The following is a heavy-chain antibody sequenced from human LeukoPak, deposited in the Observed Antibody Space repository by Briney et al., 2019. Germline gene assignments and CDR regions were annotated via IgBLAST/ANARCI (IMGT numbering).Heavy chain of an antibody. V-gene: IGHV3-53*01. CDR1: ELTLSSFW. CDR3: ARGIAAAGTALYN. CDR2: IYSDGST. J-gene: IGHJ4*02. Sequence: GGSLRLSCAASELTLSSFWMSWVRQAPGKGLEWVSVIYSDGSTYSADSVKGRFTISRDNSKNTLYLQINSLRAEDTAVYYCARGIAAAGTALYNWGQGTLVTVSS. D-gene: IGHD6-13*01.